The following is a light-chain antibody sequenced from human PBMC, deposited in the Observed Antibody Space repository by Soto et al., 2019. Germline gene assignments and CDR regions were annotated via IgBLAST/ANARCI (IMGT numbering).Light chain of an antibody. J-gene: IGKJ4*02. V-gene: IGKV3-15*01. CDR2: GAS. CDR1: QSVGTT. CDR3: QQDSASPT. Sequence: EIFMTQSPATLSVSPGEKVILSCRASQSVGTTLAWYQQKPGQAPSLLIRGASTRATGVPARFSGSGSGTEFTLTISSLQSEDFAIYYCQQDSASPTCGGGTTLEIK.